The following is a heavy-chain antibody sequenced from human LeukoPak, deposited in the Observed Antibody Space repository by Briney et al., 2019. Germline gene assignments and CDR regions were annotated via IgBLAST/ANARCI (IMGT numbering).Heavy chain of an antibody. CDR3: ARDILVEWLSYANYYYYYVDV. CDR1: GGSISSYY. J-gene: IGHJ6*03. D-gene: IGHD3-3*01. V-gene: IGHV4-4*07. CDR2: IYTSGST. Sequence: PSETLSLTCTVSGGSISSYYWSWIRQPAGKGLEWIGRIYTSGSTNYNPSLKSRVTMSVDTSKNQFSLKLSSVTAADTAVYYCARDILVEWLSYANYYYYYVDVWGKGTTVTVSS.